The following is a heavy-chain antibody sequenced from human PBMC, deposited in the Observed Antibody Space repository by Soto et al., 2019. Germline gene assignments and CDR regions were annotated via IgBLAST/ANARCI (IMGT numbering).Heavy chain of an antibody. Sequence: GGSLRLSCAASGFTFSNAWMNWVRQAPGKGLEWVGRIKSKTDGGTTDYAAPVKGRFTISRDDSKNTLYLQMNSLKTEDTAVYYCTTGRFLHTPGWDYYYYGMDVWGQGTTVTVSS. J-gene: IGHJ6*02. CDR3: TTGRFLHTPGWDYYYYGMDV. V-gene: IGHV3-15*07. CDR1: GFTFSNAW. CDR2: IKSKTDGGTT. D-gene: IGHD3-3*01.